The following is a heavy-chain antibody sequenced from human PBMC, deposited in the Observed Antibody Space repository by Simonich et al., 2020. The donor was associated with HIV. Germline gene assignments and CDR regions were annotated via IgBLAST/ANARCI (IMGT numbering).Heavy chain of an antibody. Sequence: EYGGGLVQPGGSLRLSCVASGFTFSRYWMHWVRQAPGKGLVWVSRINSDGSSTSYADTVKGRFTISRDNAKNSLYLQMNTLRAEDTDLYYCARDLVRWLDYLGQGTMVTVSS. CDR1: GFTFSRYW. D-gene: IGHD5-12*01. V-gene: IGHV3-74*01. CDR3: ARDLVRWLDY. CDR2: INSDGSST. J-gene: IGHJ4*02.